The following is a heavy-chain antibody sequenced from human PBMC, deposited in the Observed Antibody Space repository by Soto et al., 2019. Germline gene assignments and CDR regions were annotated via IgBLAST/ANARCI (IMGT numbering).Heavy chain of an antibody. Sequence: SETLSLTCTVSGGSISSGGFYWSWIRQHPGKGLEWIGYIYYSGSTYYNPSLKSRVTISVDTSKNQFSLRLSSVTAADKAVYYCALRYEYRYYWGQGTPVTVSS. CDR2: IYYSGST. J-gene: IGHJ4*02. CDR1: GGSISSGGFY. D-gene: IGHD3-16*01. V-gene: IGHV4-31*03. CDR3: ALRYEYRYY.